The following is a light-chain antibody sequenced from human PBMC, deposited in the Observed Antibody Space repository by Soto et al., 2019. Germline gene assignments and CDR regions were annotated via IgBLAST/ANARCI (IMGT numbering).Light chain of an antibody. CDR1: QSVSND. V-gene: IGKV3-11*01. Sequence: EIVLTQSTATLSLSPGERATLSCRASQSVSNDLVWYHQKPGQAPRLVIYYASNRASGIPARFSGSGSGTDFTLTISSLEPEDFAVYYCQQRSSWPPTFGGGTKVEFK. J-gene: IGKJ4*01. CDR2: YAS. CDR3: QQRSSWPPT.